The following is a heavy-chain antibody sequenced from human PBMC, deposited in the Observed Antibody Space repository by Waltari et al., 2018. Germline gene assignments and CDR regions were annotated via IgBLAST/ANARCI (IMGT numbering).Heavy chain of an antibody. CDR3: VRHRTTYPLEIDY. Sequence: EAQLVQSGAEVKKPEESLRISCEVSGVSFNSHGSSWVGARPGKGRGGGGGIDPSDSFRNYGPAFEGHVPISVDQSLRTAYLQWDSLKASDTAIYYCVRHRTTYPLEIDYWGQGTLVTVSS. V-gene: IGHV5-10-1*01. CDR2: IDPSDSFR. CDR1: GVSFNSHG. J-gene: IGHJ4*02. D-gene: IGHD2-2*01.